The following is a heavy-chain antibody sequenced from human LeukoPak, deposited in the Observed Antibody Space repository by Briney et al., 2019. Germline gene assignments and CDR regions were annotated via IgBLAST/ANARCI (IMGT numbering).Heavy chain of an antibody. J-gene: IGHJ4*02. CDR2: IYYSGST. CDR3: ARDPSGDHLRVDDSSGYYYFDY. Sequence: SETLSLTCTVSGGSISSSSYYWGWIRQPPGKGLEWIGSIYYSGSTYYNPSLKSRVTISVDTSKNQFSLKLSSVTAADTAVYYCARDPSGDHLRVDDSSGYYYFDYWGQGTLVTVSS. D-gene: IGHD3-22*01. V-gene: IGHV4-39*07. CDR1: GGSISSSSYY.